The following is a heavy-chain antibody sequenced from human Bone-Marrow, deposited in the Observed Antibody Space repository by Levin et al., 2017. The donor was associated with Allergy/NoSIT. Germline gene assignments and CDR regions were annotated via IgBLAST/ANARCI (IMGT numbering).Heavy chain of an antibody. D-gene: IGHD3-10*01. CDR3: ARGYRGNSSETPPLYGSGSYRYYYFDY. CDR2: IYYSGST. V-gene: IGHV4-39*07. Sequence: SETLSLTCTVSGGSISSSSYYWGWIRQPPGKGLEWIGSIYYSGSTYYNPSLKSRVTISVDTSKNQFSLKLSSVTAADTAVYYCARGYRGNSSETPPLYGSGSYRYYYFDYWGQGTLVTVSS. CDR1: GGSISSSSYY. J-gene: IGHJ4*02.